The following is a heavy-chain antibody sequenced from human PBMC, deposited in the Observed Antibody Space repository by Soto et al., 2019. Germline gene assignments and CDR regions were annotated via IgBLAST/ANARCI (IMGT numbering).Heavy chain of an antibody. CDR2: MSAGGAT. J-gene: IGHJ3*01. CDR3: EGSWT. D-gene: IGHD5-12*01. CDR1: GFTIGTYL. Sequence: EVQLLESGGGLVQPGGSLRLSCEVSGFTIGTYLMSWVRQAPGKGLEWVSGMSAGGATQYADSVKGRFTISKDFSKNTLYLQMNNLRAEDTAVYHCEGSWTWGQGTMVTVSS. V-gene: IGHV3-23*01.